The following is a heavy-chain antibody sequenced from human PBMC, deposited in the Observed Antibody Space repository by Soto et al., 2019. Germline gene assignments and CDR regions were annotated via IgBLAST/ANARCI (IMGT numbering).Heavy chain of an antibody. V-gene: IGHV4-61*01. Sequence: PSETLSLTCTFSGGSVSSGRYYWSWIRQPPGKGLEWIGYIYYSGSTNYNPSLKSRVTISVDTSKNQFSLKLSSVTAADTAVYYCARPLYSYGPMDVWGQGTTVTVSS. CDR1: GGSVSSGRYY. CDR3: ARPLYSYGPMDV. CDR2: IYYSGST. J-gene: IGHJ6*02. D-gene: IGHD5-18*01.